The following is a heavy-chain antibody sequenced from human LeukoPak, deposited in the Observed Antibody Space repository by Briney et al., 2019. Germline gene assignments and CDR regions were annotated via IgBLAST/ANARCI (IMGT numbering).Heavy chain of an antibody. CDR2: IYYSGST. D-gene: IGHD1-1*01. V-gene: IGHV4-59*01. CDR3: ARKDRATGAFDI. J-gene: IGHJ3*02. CDR1: GGSISSYY. Sequence: SETLSLTCTVSGGSISSYYWSWIRQPPGKGLGWIGYIYYSGSTNYNPSLKSRVTISVDTSKNQFSLKLSSVTAADTAVYYCARKDRATGAFDIWGQGTMVTVSS.